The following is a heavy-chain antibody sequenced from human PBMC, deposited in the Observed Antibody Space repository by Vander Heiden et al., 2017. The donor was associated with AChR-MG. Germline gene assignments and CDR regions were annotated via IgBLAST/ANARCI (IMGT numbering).Heavy chain of an antibody. J-gene: IGHJ3*02. CDR2: ITSKSGNI. D-gene: IGHD6-19*01. V-gene: IGHV3-48*01. CDR1: GFTFSSYS. CDR3: ATAGAAVDWDAFDI. Sequence: EVQLVESGGGWVQPGRSLRLSCAASGFTFSSYSMNWVRQAPGKGLEWVSFITSKSGNIYYADSVKGRFTISRDNAKNSLYLQMNSLRAEDTAMYYCATAGAAVDWDAFDIWGQGTMVTVSS.